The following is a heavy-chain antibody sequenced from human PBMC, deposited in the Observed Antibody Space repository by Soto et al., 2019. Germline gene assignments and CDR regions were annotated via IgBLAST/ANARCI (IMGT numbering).Heavy chain of an antibody. Sequence: EVQLLESGGGLAQPGGSVRLSCAASGFSFDEYAMTWVRQAAGKGLEWVSAISGSGDNTYYADSVKGRFTISRDNSKNTLYLQLNSLRAEDTAVYYCAKGYYSGYDFAYFDYWGQGTLVTVSS. CDR1: GFSFDEYA. CDR3: AKGYYSGYDFAYFDY. CDR2: ISGSGDNT. J-gene: IGHJ4*02. D-gene: IGHD5-12*01. V-gene: IGHV3-23*01.